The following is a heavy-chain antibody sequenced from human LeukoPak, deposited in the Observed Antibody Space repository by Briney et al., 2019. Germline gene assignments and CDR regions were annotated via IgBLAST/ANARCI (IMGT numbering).Heavy chain of an antibody. CDR2: IKYDGSEK. V-gene: IGHV3-7*03. Sequence: GGSLRLSCAVSGFTFSNYWMNWVRQAPGKGLEWVASIKYDGSEKSSVDSAKGRFTISRDNAKNSLYLQMNSLRAEDTALYYCARDQLRHDYWGQGTLVTVSS. CDR3: ARDQLRHDY. D-gene: IGHD2-2*01. J-gene: IGHJ4*02. CDR1: GFTFSNYW.